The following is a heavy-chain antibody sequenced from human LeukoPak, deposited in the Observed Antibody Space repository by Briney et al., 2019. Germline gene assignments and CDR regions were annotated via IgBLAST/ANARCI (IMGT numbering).Heavy chain of an antibody. J-gene: IGHJ6*02. V-gene: IGHV4-4*07. D-gene: IGHD1-14*01. CDR1: GGSFSNYY. CDR2: IYTSGST. CDR3: ARQPPQYYGVDV. Sequence: SETLSLTCTVSGGSFSNYYWSWIRQPAGKGLEWIGRIYTSGSTNYNPSVKSRVTMSVDTSNNQFSLKLTSVTAADTAVYYCARQPPQYYGVDVWGQGTTVTVSS.